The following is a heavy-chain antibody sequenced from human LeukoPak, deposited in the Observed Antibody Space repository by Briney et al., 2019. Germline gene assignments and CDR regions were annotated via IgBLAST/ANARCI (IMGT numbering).Heavy chain of an antibody. CDR2: ISGSGGST. CDR3: ARFISLGG. CDR1: GFTFSSYA. Sequence: GGSLRLSCAASGFTFSSYAMSWVRQAPGKGLEWVSAISGSGGSTYYADSVKGRFTISRDNAKNSLYLQMNSLRVEDTAVYYCARFISLGGWGQGAPVTVSS. V-gene: IGHV3-23*01. D-gene: IGHD3-10*01. J-gene: IGHJ4*02.